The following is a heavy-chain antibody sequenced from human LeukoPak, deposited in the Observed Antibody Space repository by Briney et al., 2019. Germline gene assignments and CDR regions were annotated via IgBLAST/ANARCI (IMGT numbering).Heavy chain of an antibody. J-gene: IGHJ4*02. CDR3: ARDNSGSGSYIQLDY. CDR1: GFTFSSYA. V-gene: IGHV3-30-3*01. CDR2: TSSDGGNK. D-gene: IGHD3-10*01. Sequence: GGSLRLSCAASGFTFSSYAMYWVRQAPGKGLGWVAITSSDGGNKYYADSVKGRFTISRDNSKNTLYLQMNSLRTEDTAVYYCARDNSGSGSYIQLDYWGQGTRVTVSS.